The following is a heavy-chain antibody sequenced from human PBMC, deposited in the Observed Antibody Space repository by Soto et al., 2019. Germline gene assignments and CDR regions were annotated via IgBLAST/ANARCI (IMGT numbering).Heavy chain of an antibody. V-gene: IGHV3-23*01. CDR2: ISGGGDST. CDR1: GFTFSNYA. J-gene: IGHJ4*02. D-gene: IGHD2-15*01. CDR3: AKERVAAAYVETSPFDF. Sequence: GSLRLSCAASGFTFSNYAMSWVRQSPGKGLEWVSNISGGGDSTLYADSVKDRFTISRDNSKNTLYLHMNSLRAEDTAIYYCAKERVAAAYVETSPFDFWGQGTQVTVSS.